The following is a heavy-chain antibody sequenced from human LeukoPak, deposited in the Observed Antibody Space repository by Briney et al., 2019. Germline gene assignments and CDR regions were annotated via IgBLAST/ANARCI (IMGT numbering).Heavy chain of an antibody. CDR1: GFTFSDYY. J-gene: IGHJ6*03. CDR2: ISSSGSTI. Sequence: AGGSLRLSCAASGFTFSDYYMSWIRQAPGKGLEWVSYISSSGSTIYYADSVKGRFTISRDNSKNTLYLQMNSLRAEDTAVYYCAKDSKGYSYGYYYYYMDVWGKGTTVTISS. V-gene: IGHV3-11*01. CDR3: AKDSKGYSYGYYYYYMDV. D-gene: IGHD5-18*01.